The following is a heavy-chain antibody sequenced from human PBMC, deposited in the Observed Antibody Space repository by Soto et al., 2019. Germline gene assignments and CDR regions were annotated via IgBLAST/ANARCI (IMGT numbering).Heavy chain of an antibody. CDR2: ISYDGSNK. CDR3: AKDRRQLEVGDYFDY. J-gene: IGHJ4*02. V-gene: IGHV3-30-3*01. CDR1: GFTFSSYA. D-gene: IGHD1-1*01. Sequence: GGSLRLSCAASGFTFSSYAMHWVRQAPGKGLEWVAVISYDGSNKYYADSVKGRLTIARDNSKNTLYLQMNSLRAEDTAVYYCAKDRRQLEVGDYFDYWGQGTLVTVSS.